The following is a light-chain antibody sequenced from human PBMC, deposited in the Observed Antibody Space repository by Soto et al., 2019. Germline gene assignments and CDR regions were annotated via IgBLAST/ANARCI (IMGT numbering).Light chain of an antibody. J-gene: IGLJ1*01. CDR3: NSYTSSTAYV. V-gene: IGLV2-14*01. Sequence: QSVLTQPASVSGSPGQSITISCTGASSDVGRYIYVSWYQLHPGKAPKLIIYEVSNRPSGVSNRFSGSKSGNTASLTISGLRAEDEADYYCNSYTSSTAYVFGTGTKLTVL. CDR2: EVS. CDR1: SSDVGRYIY.